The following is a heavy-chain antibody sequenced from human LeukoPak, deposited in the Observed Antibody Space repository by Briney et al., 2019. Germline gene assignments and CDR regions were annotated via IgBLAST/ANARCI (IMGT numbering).Heavy chain of an antibody. J-gene: IGHJ5*02. D-gene: IGHD2-15*01. CDR2: FDPEDGET. CDR3: ATVMHSIVVVEPSAFDP. Sequence: ASVKVSCKVSGYTLTELSMHWVRQAPGKGREWMGGFDPEDGETIYAHKFQGRVTMTEDTSTDTAYMELSSLRSEDTAVYYCATVMHSIVVVEPSAFDPWGQGTLVTVSS. V-gene: IGHV1-24*01. CDR1: GYTLTELS.